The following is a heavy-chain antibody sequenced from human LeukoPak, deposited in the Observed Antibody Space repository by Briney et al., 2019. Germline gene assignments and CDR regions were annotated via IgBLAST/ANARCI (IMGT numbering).Heavy chain of an antibody. V-gene: IGHV3-23*01. J-gene: IGHJ4*02. Sequence: GGSLRLSCAASGFTFRSYAMTWVRQAPGKGLEWVSRIGGSGGSTYYADSVKGRFTISRDNSKNTLYLQMNSLRAEDTAAYYCAKFYDSSGYYYFDYWGQGTLVTVSS. CDR3: AKFYDSSGYYYFDY. CDR2: IGGSGGST. D-gene: IGHD3-22*01. CDR1: GFTFRSYA.